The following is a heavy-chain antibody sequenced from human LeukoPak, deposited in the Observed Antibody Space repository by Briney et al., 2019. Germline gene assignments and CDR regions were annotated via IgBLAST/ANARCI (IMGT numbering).Heavy chain of an antibody. J-gene: IGHJ4*02. Sequence: GGSLRLSCVASGFTFSNYAMSWVRQAPGKGLEWVSAISGTGGSTYYADSVKGRFTISRDNSKNTLYLQMNSLRAEDTAAYYCAKDLSRRATVTTDYVDYWGQGTLVTVSS. CDR3: AKDLSRRATVTTDYVDY. CDR1: GFTFSNYA. CDR2: ISGTGGST. V-gene: IGHV3-23*01. D-gene: IGHD4-17*01.